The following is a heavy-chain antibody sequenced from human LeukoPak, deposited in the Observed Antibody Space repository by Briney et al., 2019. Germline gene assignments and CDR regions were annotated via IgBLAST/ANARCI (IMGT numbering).Heavy chain of an antibody. Sequence: PSETLSVTSTVSGGSINTYYWSCIRQPPGKGLEWIGYIYYSVATNYNPSLKSRATISLDTSKNHFPLKLSSVTAADTAVYYCPRVAIGSLPYYSDYWGQGTLVIVSS. CDR3: PRVAIGSLPYYSDY. D-gene: IGHD1-26*01. V-gene: IGHV4-59*01. J-gene: IGHJ4*02. CDR1: GGSINTYY. CDR2: IYYSVAT.